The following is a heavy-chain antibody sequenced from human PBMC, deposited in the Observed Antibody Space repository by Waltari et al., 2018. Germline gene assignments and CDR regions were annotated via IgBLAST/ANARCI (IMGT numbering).Heavy chain of an antibody. J-gene: IGHJ4*02. Sequence: QLQLQESGPGLVKPSETLSLTCTVSGGSISSSSYYWGWIRQPPGKGLEWIGRIYYSGCTYYNPSLKSRVTISVDTSENQFALKLSSVTAADTAVYYCARHTAGASNLFDYWGQGTLVTVSS. CDR1: GGSISSSSYY. CDR3: ARHTAGASNLFDY. V-gene: IGHV4-39*01. CDR2: IYYSGCT. D-gene: IGHD4-4*01.